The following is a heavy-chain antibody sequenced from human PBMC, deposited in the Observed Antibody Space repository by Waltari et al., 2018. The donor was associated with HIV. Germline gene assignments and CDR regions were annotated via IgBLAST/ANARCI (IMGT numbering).Heavy chain of an antibody. J-gene: IGHJ4*02. V-gene: IGHV3-30*18. CDR3: AKDPYYYDSSGYADYFDY. CDR2: ISYDGSNK. CDR1: GFTFSSYG. D-gene: IGHD3-22*01. Sequence: QVQLVESGGGVVQPGRSLRLPCAASGFTFSSYGMHWSRQAPGKGLGWVAVISYDGSNKDYADSVKGRFTISRDNSKNTLYLQMNSLRAEDTAVYYCAKDPYYYDSSGYADYFDYWGQGTLVTVSS.